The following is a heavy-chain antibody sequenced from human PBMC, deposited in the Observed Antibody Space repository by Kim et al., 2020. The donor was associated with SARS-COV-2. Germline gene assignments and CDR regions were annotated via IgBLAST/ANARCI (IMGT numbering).Heavy chain of an antibody. J-gene: IGHJ4*02. CDR2: INGDGSST. CDR3: CRDLTG. Sequence: GGSLRLSCEASGFTFTRSWMHWARQVPGKGLEWVSRINGDGSSTRYADTVRGRNIISSNNAKNTLYLQLRSLRVEDRAVYFCCRDLTGWGQGTLVTV. V-gene: IGHV3-74*01. CDR1: GFTFTRSW.